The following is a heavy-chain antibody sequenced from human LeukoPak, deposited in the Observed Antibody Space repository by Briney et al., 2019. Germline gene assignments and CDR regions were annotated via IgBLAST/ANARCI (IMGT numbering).Heavy chain of an antibody. Sequence: PSETLSLTCAVYGGSFSGYDWTWIRQPPGKGLQWIGEINHSGTTNYNPSLKSRVTISVDTSQNQFSLKLSSVTAADTAVYYCAGYGDARGGFDYWGQGTLVTVSS. V-gene: IGHV4-34*01. J-gene: IGHJ4*02. CDR2: INHSGTT. D-gene: IGHD4-17*01. CDR3: AGYGDARGGFDY. CDR1: GGSFSGYD.